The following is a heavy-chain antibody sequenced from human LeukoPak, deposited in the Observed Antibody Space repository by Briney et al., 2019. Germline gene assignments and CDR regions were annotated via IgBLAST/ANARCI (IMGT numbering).Heavy chain of an antibody. CDR1: GYTFTSYG. V-gene: IGHV1-18*01. CDR2: ISAYNGNT. D-gene: IGHD5-24*01. CDR3: ARDRDGYNAFNY. J-gene: IGHJ4*02. Sequence: ASVKVSFKASGYTFTSYGISWVRQAPGQGLEWMGWISAYNGNTNYAQKLQGRVTMTTDTSTSTAYMELRSLRSDDTAVYYCARDRDGYNAFNYWGQGTLVTVSS.